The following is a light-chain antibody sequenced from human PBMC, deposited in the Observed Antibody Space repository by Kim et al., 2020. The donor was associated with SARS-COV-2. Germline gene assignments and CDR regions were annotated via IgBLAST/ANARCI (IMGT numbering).Light chain of an antibody. V-gene: IGKV1-39*01. CDR2: GVS. CDR3: QQSYSLPLT. Sequence: ASVGDRVIITCRASQSISAYINWYQQRPGKPPKLLIYGVSDLQSGVPSRFSGSGSGTDSTLTISNVQPEDSATYYCQQSYSLPLTFGGGAKVDIK. J-gene: IGKJ4*01. CDR1: QSISAY.